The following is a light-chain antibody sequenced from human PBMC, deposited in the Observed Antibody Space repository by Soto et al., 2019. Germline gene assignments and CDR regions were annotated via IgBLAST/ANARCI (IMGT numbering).Light chain of an antibody. CDR3: QQYGSSLP. CDR2: GAS. V-gene: IGKV3-20*01. CDR1: QSVSSSY. Sequence: EIVMTQSPGTLSLSPGERATLPCRASQSVSSSYLAWYQQKPGQAPRLLIYGASSRATGIPDRFSGSGSGTDFTLTISRLEPEDFAVYYCQQYGSSLPFGGGTKVDIK. J-gene: IGKJ4*01.